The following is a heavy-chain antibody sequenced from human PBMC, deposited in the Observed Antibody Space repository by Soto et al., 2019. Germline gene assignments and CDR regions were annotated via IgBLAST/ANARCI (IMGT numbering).Heavy chain of an antibody. CDR2: IKQDGSEK. CDR1: GFTFSSYW. V-gene: IGHV3-7*01. J-gene: IGHJ4*02. D-gene: IGHD2-2*01. CDR3: ARDRRLGSSTSNDGTIYVEYVFDY. Sequence: GGSLRLSCAASGFTFSSYWMSWVRQAPGKGLEWVANIKQDGSEKYYVDSVKGRFTISRDNAKNSLYLQMNSLRAEDTAVYYCARDRRLGSSTSNDGTIYVEYVFDYWGQGTLVTVSS.